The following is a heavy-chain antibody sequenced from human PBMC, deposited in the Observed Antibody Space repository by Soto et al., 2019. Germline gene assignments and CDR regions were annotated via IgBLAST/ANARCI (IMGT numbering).Heavy chain of an antibody. CDR3: ARVERGTATTVVDAFDI. Sequence: QVQLQQWGARLLKASETLSLTCAVFGGSVNSGNYYWSWIRQPPGKGLEWIGEMSHSGGTHFNPSLKSRVTISVDTSKNQFSLKMSSVTAADTALYYCARVERGTATTVVDAFDIWGPGTMVTVSS. CDR2: MSHSGGT. D-gene: IGHD1-1*01. J-gene: IGHJ3*02. CDR1: GGSVNSGNYY. V-gene: IGHV4-34*01.